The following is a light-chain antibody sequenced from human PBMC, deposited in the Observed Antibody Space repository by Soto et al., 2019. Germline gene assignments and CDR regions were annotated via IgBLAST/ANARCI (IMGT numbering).Light chain of an antibody. J-gene: IGLJ2*01. Sequence: QSVLTQPPSVSGAPGQRVTISCTGSSSSIGAGYDVHWYQHLPGTAPKLLIYGNINRPSGVPDRFSGSKSGSLASLAITGLQAEDEADYYCQSYDSRLTGYVIFGGGTKVTVL. V-gene: IGLV1-40*01. CDR3: QSYDSRLTGYVI. CDR2: GNI. CDR1: SSSIGAGYD.